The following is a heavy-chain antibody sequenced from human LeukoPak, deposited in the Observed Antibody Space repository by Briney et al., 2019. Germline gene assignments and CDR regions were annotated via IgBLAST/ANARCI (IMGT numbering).Heavy chain of an antibody. J-gene: IGHJ3*02. V-gene: IGHV3-23*01. D-gene: IGHD2-2*01. CDR3: AKRGYQLPDAFDI. Sequence: GGSLRLSCAASGFTFSSYAMSWVRPAPGKGLEWVSAISGSGGSTYYADSVKGRFTISRDNSKNTLYLQMNSLRAEDTAVYYCAKRGYQLPDAFDIWGQGTMVTVSS. CDR2: ISGSGGST. CDR1: GFTFSSYA.